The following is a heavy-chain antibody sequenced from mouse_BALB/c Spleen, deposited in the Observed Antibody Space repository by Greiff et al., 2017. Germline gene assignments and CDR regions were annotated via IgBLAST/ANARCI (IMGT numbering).Heavy chain of an antibody. Sequence: EVKLQESGGGLVQPGGSLKLSCAASGFTFSSYTMSWVRQTPEKRLEWVAYISNGGGSTYYPDTVKGRFTISRDNAKNTLYLQMSSLTSEDTAMYYCARHNYGSYDAMDYWGQGTSVTVSS. V-gene: IGHV5-12-2*01. CDR2: ISNGGGST. D-gene: IGHD1-2*01. J-gene: IGHJ4*01. CDR3: ARHNYGSYDAMDY. CDR1: GFTFSSYT.